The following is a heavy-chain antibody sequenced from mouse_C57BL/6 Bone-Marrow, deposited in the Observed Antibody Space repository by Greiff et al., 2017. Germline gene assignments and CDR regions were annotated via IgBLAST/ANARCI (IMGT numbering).Heavy chain of an antibody. V-gene: IGHV5-9-1*02. CDR2: ISSGGDYI. CDR1: GFTFSSYA. CDR3: TRDHHGSSYDYAMDY. D-gene: IGHD1-1*01. J-gene: IGHJ4*01. Sequence: EVQLKESGEGLVKPGGSLKLSCAASGFTFSSYAMSWVRQTPEKRLEWVAYISSGGDYIYYADTVKGRFTISRDNARNTLYLQMSRLKSEDTAMYYCTRDHHGSSYDYAMDYWGQGTSVTVSS.